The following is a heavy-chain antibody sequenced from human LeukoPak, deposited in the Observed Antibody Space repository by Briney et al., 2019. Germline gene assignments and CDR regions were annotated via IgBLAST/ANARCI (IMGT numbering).Heavy chain of an antibody. CDR1: GGSFINYY. Sequence: SETLSLTCTVSGGSFINYYWNWIRQPPRKGLEWIGYIYYSGSTNYNPSLKSRVTISVDTSKNQFSLKLSSVTAADTAVYYCTADLYCSGGSCYPGNFDYWGQGTLVTVSS. J-gene: IGHJ4*02. CDR2: IYYSGST. CDR3: TADLYCSGGSCYPGNFDY. D-gene: IGHD2-15*01. V-gene: IGHV4-59*08.